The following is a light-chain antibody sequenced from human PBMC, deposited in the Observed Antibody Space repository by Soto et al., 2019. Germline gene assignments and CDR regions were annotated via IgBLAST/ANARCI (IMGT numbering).Light chain of an antibody. CDR2: RNN. J-gene: IGLJ2*01. V-gene: IGLV1-47*01. CDR1: SSNIGSNY. CDR3: AAWDYSLSGHVV. Sequence: QTVVTQPPSASGTPGQRVTISCSGSSSNIGSNYVYWYQQLPGTAPKLLIYRNNQRPSGVPDRFSGSKSGTSASLAISGLRSEDEADYYCAAWDYSLSGHVVFGGGTKLTVL.